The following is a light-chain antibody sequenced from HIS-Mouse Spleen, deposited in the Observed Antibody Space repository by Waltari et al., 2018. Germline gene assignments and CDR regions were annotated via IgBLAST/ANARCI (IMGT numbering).Light chain of an antibody. J-gene: IGLJ2*01. CDR3: QVWDSSSDHVV. CDR1: NIGSKS. CDR2: DDS. Sequence: SYVLTQPPSVSVAPGKTARITCGGNNIGSKSVHWYQQKPGQAPVLVVYDDSDRPSGIPKGFSGSNSGNTATLTISRVEAGDEADYYCQVWDSSSDHVVFGGGTKLTVL. V-gene: IGLV3-21*03.